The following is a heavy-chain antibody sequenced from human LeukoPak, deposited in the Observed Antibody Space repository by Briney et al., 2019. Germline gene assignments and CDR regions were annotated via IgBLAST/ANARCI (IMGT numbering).Heavy chain of an antibody. CDR3: AKAQRGYSYGDDAFDI. D-gene: IGHD5-18*01. Sequence: GGSLRLSCAASGFTFSSYWMHWVRQAPEKGLVWVSRINSDGSSTSYADSVKGRFTISRDNAKNTLYLQMNSLRAEDTAVYYCAKAQRGYSYGDDAFDIWGQGTMVTVSS. J-gene: IGHJ3*02. CDR2: INSDGSST. CDR1: GFTFSSYW. V-gene: IGHV3-74*01.